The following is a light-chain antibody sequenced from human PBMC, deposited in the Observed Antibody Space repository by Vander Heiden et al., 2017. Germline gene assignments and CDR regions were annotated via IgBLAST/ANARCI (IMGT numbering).Light chain of an antibody. J-gene: IGLJ2*01. CDR1: ALPKQY. Sequence: SSDLTQPPSVSVSPGQTARSTCSGDALPKQYAYWYQQKPGQAPVLVIYKDSERPSGIPERFSGSSSGTTVTLTISGVQAEDEADYYCQSADSSGTYRVFGGGTKLTVL. CDR2: KDS. V-gene: IGLV3-25*03. CDR3: QSADSSGTYRV.